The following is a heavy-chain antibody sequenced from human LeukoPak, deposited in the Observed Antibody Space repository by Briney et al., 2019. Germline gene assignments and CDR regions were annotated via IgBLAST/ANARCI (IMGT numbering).Heavy chain of an antibody. CDR3: ARDLGSGWYYFDY. J-gene: IGHJ4*02. V-gene: IGHV1-69*01. Sequence: SVNVSCKASGGTFSSYAISWVRQAPGQGLEWMGGIIPIFGTANYARKFQGRVTITADESTSTAYMELSSLRSEDTAVYYCARDLGSGWYYFDYWGQGTLVTVSS. CDR2: IIPIFGTA. D-gene: IGHD6-19*01. CDR1: GGTFSSYA.